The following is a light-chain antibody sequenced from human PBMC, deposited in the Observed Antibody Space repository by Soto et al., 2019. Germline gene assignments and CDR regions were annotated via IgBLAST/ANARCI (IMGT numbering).Light chain of an antibody. Sequence: QSVLTQPPSVSAAPGQKVTVSCSGSSSNIGNNHVSWYQHLPGTAPKVLIYDNNKRPSGIPDRFSGSKSATSATLDITGLQTGDEAEYYCATWDSSLRAVVFGGGTKVTVL. CDR1: SSNIGNNH. V-gene: IGLV1-51*01. CDR3: ATWDSSLRAVV. J-gene: IGLJ2*01. CDR2: DNN.